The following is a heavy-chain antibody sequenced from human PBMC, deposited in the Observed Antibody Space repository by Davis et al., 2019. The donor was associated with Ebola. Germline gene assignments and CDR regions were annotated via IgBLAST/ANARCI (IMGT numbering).Heavy chain of an antibody. J-gene: IGHJ6*02. CDR1: GGSFSGFH. V-gene: IGHV4-34*01. CDR3: ARGVGSTVVTPLFTLYYYYGMDV. CDR2: INHRGST. Sequence: SETLSLTCAVYGGSFSGFHWNWIRQHPGKGLDWIGDINHRGSTNYNPSLKSRVTISLDMSKNQFSLRLTSVTAADTAVYYCARGVGSTVVTPLFTLYYYYGMDVWGQGTTVTVSS. D-gene: IGHD4-23*01.